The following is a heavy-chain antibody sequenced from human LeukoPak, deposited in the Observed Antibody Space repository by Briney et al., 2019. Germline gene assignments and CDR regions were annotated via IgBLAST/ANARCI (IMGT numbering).Heavy chain of an antibody. D-gene: IGHD6-19*01. V-gene: IGHV3-30*04. CDR3: ARTRIAVAFDY. J-gene: IGHJ4*02. Sequence: GGSLRLSCAASGFTFSSYAMHWVRQAPGKGLEWVAVISYDGSNKYYADSVKGRFTISRDNSKNTLYLQMNSLRAEDTAVYYCARTRIAVAFDYWGQGTLVTVSS. CDR2: ISYDGSNK. CDR1: GFTFSSYA.